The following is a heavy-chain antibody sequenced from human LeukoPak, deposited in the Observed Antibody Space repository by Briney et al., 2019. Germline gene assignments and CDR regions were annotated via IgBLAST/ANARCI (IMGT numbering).Heavy chain of an antibody. Sequence: SVKVSCKASGGTFSSYGISWVRQAPGQGLEWMGGIIPIFGTANYAQRFQGRVTITADESTSTAYVELSSLRSEDTAVYYCARLDEYSSSSRYYGMDVWGQGTTVTVSS. J-gene: IGHJ6*02. CDR3: ARLDEYSSSSRYYGMDV. CDR2: IIPIFGTA. V-gene: IGHV1-69*01. D-gene: IGHD6-6*01. CDR1: GGTFSSYG.